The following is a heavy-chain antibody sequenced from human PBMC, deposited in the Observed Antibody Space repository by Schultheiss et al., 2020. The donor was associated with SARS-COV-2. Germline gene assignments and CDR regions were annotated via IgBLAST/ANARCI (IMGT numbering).Heavy chain of an antibody. CDR2: IYHSGST. V-gene: IGHV4-4*02. Sequence: SETLSLTCAVSGGSISSSNWWSWVRQPPGKGLEWIGEIYHSGSTNYNPSLKSRVTISVDTSKNQFSLKLSSVTAADTAVYYCARQEQQLVLGRFDPWGQGTLVTVSS. J-gene: IGHJ5*02. D-gene: IGHD6-13*01. CDR3: ARQEQQLVLGRFDP. CDR1: GGSISSSNW.